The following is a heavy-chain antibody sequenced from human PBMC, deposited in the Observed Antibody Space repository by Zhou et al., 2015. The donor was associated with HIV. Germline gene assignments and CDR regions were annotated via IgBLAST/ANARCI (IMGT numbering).Heavy chain of an antibody. CDR2: IIPIFGTA. Sequence: QVQLVQSGAEVKKPGSSVKVSCKASGGTFSSYAISWVRQAPGQGLEWMGGIIPIFGTANYAQKFQGRVTITADESTSTAYMELSSLRSEDTAVYYCARAGHCSGGSCYGGYFDYWGQGTLVTVSS. D-gene: IGHD2-15*01. V-gene: IGHV1-69*01. CDR3: ARAGHCSGGSCYGGYFDY. J-gene: IGHJ4*02. CDR1: GGTFSSYA.